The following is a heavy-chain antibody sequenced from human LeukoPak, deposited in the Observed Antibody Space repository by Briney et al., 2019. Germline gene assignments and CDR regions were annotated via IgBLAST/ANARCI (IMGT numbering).Heavy chain of an antibody. CDR3: ARSRDYSNYGSFFDY. Sequence: SETLSPTCTVSGGSISSYYWSWIRQPAGKGLEWIGRIYTSGSTNYNPSLKSRVTMSVDTSKNQFSLKLSSVTAADTAVYYCARSRDYSNYGSFFDYWGQGTLVTVSS. CDR2: IYTSGST. CDR1: GGSISSYY. J-gene: IGHJ4*02. V-gene: IGHV4-4*07. D-gene: IGHD4-11*01.